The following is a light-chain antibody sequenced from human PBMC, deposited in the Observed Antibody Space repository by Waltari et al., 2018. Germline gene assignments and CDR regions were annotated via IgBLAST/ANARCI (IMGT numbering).Light chain of an antibody. J-gene: IGKJ2*01. CDR2: GAS. V-gene: IGKV4-1*01. CDR3: HQYCSMPYT. Sequence: DIVMTQSPDSLPVSLGERATFNCKSSQSVSYSSDNKNCLAWDQQKPGQPPKLLIYGASTRESGVPDRFSGSGSGTDFSLTISSLQAEDVAVYYCHQYCSMPYTFGQGTKLEIK. CDR1: QSVSYSSDNKNC.